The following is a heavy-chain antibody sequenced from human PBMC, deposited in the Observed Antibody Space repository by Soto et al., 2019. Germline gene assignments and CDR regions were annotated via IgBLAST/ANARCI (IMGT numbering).Heavy chain of an antibody. Sequence: SETLSLTCTVSGGSISSSSYYWGWIRQLPGKGLEWIGSIYYSGSTYYNPSLKSRVTISVDTSKNQFSLKLSSVTAADTAVYYCARLYAIGGDYFDYWGQGTLVTVSS. J-gene: IGHJ4*02. CDR3: ARLYAIGGDYFDY. V-gene: IGHV4-39*01. CDR2: IYYSGST. CDR1: GGSISSSSYY. D-gene: IGHD2-8*01.